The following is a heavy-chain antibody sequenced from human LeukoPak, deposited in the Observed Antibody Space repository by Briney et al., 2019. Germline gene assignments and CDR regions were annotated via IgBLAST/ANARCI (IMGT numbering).Heavy chain of an antibody. V-gene: IGHV1-2*02. CDR1: GYAFTGYY. CDR2: ITPNSGGT. Sequence: GASVKVSCKASGYAFTGYYMHWVRQAPGQGLEWMGWITPNSGGTNYAQKFQGRVTMTRDTSISTDYMELSRLRSDDTAVYYCARGLVVPAAIMIKYNWFDPWGQGTLVTVSS. D-gene: IGHD2-2*01. CDR3: ARGLVVPAAIMIKYNWFDP. J-gene: IGHJ5*02.